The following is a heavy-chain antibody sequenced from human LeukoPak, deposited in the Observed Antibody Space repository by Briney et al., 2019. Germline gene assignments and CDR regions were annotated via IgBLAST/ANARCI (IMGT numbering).Heavy chain of an antibody. D-gene: IGHD1-1*01. CDR2: IYYSGST. CDR1: GGSISSSSYY. J-gene: IGHJ6*03. V-gene: IGHV4-39*01. Sequence: SETLSLTCTVSGGSISSSSYYWGWIRQPPGKGLEWIGSIYYSGSTYYNPSLKSRVTISVDTSKNQFSLKLSSVTAADTAVYYCARRVRLNYYYYYMDVWGKGTTVTISS. CDR3: ARRVRLNYYYYYMDV.